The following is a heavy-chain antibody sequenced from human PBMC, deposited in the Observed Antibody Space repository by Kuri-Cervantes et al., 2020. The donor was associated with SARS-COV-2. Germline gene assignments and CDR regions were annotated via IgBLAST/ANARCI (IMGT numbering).Heavy chain of an antibody. J-gene: IGHJ4*02. D-gene: IGHD3-3*01. Sequence: GESLKISCTASGFTFSSYAMHWVRQAPGKGLEWVAVISYDGSNKYYADSVKGRFTISRDNSKNTLYLQMNSLRAEDTAVYYCARDNYDFWSGYRNYYFDYWGQGTLVTVSS. CDR1: GFTFSSYA. CDR2: ISYDGSNK. V-gene: IGHV3-30*04. CDR3: ARDNYDFWSGYRNYYFDY.